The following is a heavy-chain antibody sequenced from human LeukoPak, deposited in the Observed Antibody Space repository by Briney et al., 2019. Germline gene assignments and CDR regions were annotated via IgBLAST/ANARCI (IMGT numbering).Heavy chain of an antibody. CDR3: ARPSFVTGSYYPL. CDR2: ITGSGDRT. Sequence: GGSLRLSCAAFGFSFSNYGMNWVRQAPGKGLEWVSGITGSGDRTYYADSVKGRFTISRDNSENTVYLQMNSLRDEDTAVYYCARPSFVTGSYYPLWGQGTLVTVSS. D-gene: IGHD1-26*01. J-gene: IGHJ4*02. V-gene: IGHV3-23*01. CDR1: GFSFSNYG.